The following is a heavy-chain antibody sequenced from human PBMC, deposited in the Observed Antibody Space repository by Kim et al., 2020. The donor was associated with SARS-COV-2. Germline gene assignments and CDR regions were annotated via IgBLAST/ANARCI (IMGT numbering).Heavy chain of an antibody. CDR1: KFTFNIDA. Sequence: GGSLRLSCAASKFTFNIDAMSWVRQTPGKGLEWVSAINSATGTYYADSVKGRFTFYRDNSKNTLYLQMNSLRAEDTAVYYCARERAVPGFIWLDYWGQGALVTVSS. V-gene: IGHV3-23*01. CDR2: INSATGT. D-gene: IGHD6-19*01. J-gene: IGHJ4*02. CDR3: ARERAVPGFIWLDY.